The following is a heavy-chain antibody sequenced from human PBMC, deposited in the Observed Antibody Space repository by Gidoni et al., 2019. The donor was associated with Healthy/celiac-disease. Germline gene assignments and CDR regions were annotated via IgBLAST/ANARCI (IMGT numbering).Heavy chain of an antibody. CDR1: GFTFSSYS. CDR2: ISSSSSTI. V-gene: IGHV3-48*01. D-gene: IGHD2-8*02. Sequence: VQLVESGGGLVQPGGSLRLSCAASGFTFSSYSMNWVRQAPGKGLEWVSYISSSSSTIYYADSVKGRFTISRDNAKNSLYLQMNSLRAEDTAVYYCARDQPVLVELDLYYYDYGMDVWGQGTTVTVSS. CDR3: ARDQPVLVELDLYYYDYGMDV. J-gene: IGHJ6*02.